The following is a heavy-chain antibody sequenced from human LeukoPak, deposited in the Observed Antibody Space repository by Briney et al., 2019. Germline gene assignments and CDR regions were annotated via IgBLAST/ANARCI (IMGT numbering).Heavy chain of an antibody. CDR1: GFTFSSYG. V-gene: IGHV3-23*01. CDR3: ARILDSAWGELGY. Sequence: PLGGSLRLSCAASGFTFSSYGMSWVRQAPGKGLEWDSAISGSGGSTYYADSVKGRFTISRDNSKNTLYLQMNSLRAEDTAVYYCARILDSAWGELGYWGQGTLVTVSS. D-gene: IGHD6-19*01. J-gene: IGHJ4*02. CDR2: ISGSGGST.